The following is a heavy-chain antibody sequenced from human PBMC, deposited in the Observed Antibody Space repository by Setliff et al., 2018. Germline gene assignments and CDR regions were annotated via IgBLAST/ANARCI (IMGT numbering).Heavy chain of an antibody. CDR1: GFTFSDHY. Sequence: PGGSLRLSCVASGFTFSDHYMDWVRQAPGKGLEWVGRTRTKARIYTTEYAASVNGRFTISRDDSKNSLYLQMNSLKSEDTAVYYCASSCSGSSCYAGLDYWGQGTLVTVSS. D-gene: IGHD2-15*01. CDR2: TRTKARIYTT. J-gene: IGHJ4*02. V-gene: IGHV3-72*01. CDR3: ASSCSGSSCYAGLDY.